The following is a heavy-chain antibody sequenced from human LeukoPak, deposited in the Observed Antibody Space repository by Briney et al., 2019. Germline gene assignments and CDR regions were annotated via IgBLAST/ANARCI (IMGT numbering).Heavy chain of an antibody. CDR1: GGSISYYY. Sequence: PSETLSLTCTVSGGSISYYYWSWIRQSPGKGLEWIGYIYYSGTTNYNPSLKSRVTISVDTSKNQFSLKLSSVTAADTAVYYCARRNVLLWFGELSNWFDPWGQGTLVTVSS. J-gene: IGHJ5*02. D-gene: IGHD3-10*01. V-gene: IGHV4-59*01. CDR2: IYYSGTT. CDR3: ARRNVLLWFGELSNWFDP.